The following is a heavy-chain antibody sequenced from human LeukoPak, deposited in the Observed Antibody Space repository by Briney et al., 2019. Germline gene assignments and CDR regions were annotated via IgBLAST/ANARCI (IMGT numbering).Heavy chain of an antibody. V-gene: IGHV4-39*07. CDR2: IYYSGST. D-gene: IGHD6-13*01. Sequence: SETLSLTCTVSGGSISSSSYYWGWIRQPPGKGLEWIGSIYYSGSTYYNPSLKSRVTISVDTSKNQFSLKLSSVTAADTAVYYCARPIANWFDPWGQGILVTVSS. J-gene: IGHJ5*02. CDR1: GGSISSSSYY. CDR3: ARPIANWFDP.